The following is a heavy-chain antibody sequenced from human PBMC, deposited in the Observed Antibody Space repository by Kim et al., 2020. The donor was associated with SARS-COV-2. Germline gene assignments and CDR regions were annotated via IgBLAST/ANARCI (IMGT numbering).Heavy chain of an antibody. CDR1: GGSISSLY. CDR2: IYNSGTT. CDR3: ARSTTLTTYDY. Sequence: SETLSLTCTVSGGSISSLYWSWIRQPAGKGLELIGRIYNSGTTNYNPSLKSRVTMSVDTSKNQFSLRLSSVTAADTAVYYCARSTTLTTYDYWGQGTLVTVSS. V-gene: IGHV4-4*07. J-gene: IGHJ4*02. D-gene: IGHD4-17*01.